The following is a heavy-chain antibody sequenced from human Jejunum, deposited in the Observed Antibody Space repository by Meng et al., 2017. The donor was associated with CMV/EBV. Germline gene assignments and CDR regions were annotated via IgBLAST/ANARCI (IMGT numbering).Heavy chain of an antibody. J-gene: IGHJ4*02. V-gene: IGHV3-15*01. CDR2: IQSIPDQQTI. CDR1: FRNAW. D-gene: IGHD3-10*01. Sequence: FRNAWLSWVRQTPGRGLDWVARIQSIPDQQTIDYAAPVNGRFTISRDDSKNTVYLQMDSLSIEDTAVYYCTTDGGRGLGLYIDYWGQGTLVTVSS. CDR3: TTDGGRGLGLYIDY.